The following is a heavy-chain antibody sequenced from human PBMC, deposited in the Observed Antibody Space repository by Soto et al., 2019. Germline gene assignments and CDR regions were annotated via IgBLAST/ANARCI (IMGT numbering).Heavy chain of an antibody. CDR3: ARQPTTVVTPTGNWFDP. CDR2: IIPIFGTA. D-gene: IGHD4-17*01. V-gene: IGHV1-69*13. J-gene: IGHJ5*02. Sequence: SVKVSCKASGCTFSSYAISWVRQAPGQGLEWMGGIIPIFGTANYAQKFQGRVTITADESTSTAYMELSSLRSEDTAVYYCARQPTTVVTPTGNWFDPWGQGTLVIVSS. CDR1: GCTFSSYA.